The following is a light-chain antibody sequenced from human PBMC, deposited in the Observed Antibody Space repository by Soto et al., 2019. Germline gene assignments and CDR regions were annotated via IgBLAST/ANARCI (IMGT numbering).Light chain of an antibody. V-gene: IGKV3-20*01. CDR1: QSINNNH. Sequence: ELVLTQSPGTLSLSPGERATLSCRTSQSINNNHLAWYQQKPGQAPRLLIHGTSSRATGIPDRFSGSGSGTDFTLTISRLEPEDFAVYYCQQYGMSWWTFGQGTKVEI. CDR3: QQYGMSWWT. J-gene: IGKJ1*01. CDR2: GTS.